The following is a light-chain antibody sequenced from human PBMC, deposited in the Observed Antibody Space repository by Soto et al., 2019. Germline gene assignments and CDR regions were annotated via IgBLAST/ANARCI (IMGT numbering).Light chain of an antibody. V-gene: IGKV3-15*01. Sequence: EIVLTQSPATLSVSPGERATLSCRASQSVSSNLAWYQQKPGQAPRLLIYGASTRATGIPARFSGSGSGTEFTLTISSLQSGDFAVYYCQQYNNWPLTFGGGTKVDI. J-gene: IGKJ4*01. CDR1: QSVSSN. CDR2: GAS. CDR3: QQYNNWPLT.